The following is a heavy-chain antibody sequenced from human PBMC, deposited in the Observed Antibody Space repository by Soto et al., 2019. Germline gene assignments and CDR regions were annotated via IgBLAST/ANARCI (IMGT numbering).Heavy chain of an antibody. V-gene: IGHV1-2*04. CDR1: GYSFTDYH. Sequence: GASVKVSCKASGYSFTDYHIDWLRQSPGQGLEWLGRINPKSGDTSTAQKFQGWLTMTTDTPLSTASMSLNELTSNRGPSHYLASGDSIDRSNGLLACCVYHDMDVWGQGTTVTVSS. J-gene: IGHJ6*02. CDR2: INPKSGDT. CDR3: ASGDSIDRSNGLLACCVYHDMDV. D-gene: IGHD2-21*01.